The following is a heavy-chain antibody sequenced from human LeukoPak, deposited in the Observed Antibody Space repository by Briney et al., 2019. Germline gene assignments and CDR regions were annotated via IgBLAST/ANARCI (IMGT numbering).Heavy chain of an antibody. CDR1: GYSFTSYW. CDR2: IYPGDSDT. V-gene: IGHV5-51*01. CDR3: ARRCIAAANGAFDY. Sequence: EECLKISCKGSGYSFTSYWIGWMRQMPGKGLEWMGIIYPGDSDTRYSPSFQGQVTISADKSISTAYLQWSSLEASDTAMYYCARRCIAAANGAFDYWGQGTLVTVSS. D-gene: IGHD6-13*01. J-gene: IGHJ4*02.